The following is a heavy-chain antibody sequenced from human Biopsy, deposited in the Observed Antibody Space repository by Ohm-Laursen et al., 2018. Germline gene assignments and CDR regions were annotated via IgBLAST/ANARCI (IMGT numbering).Heavy chain of an antibody. CDR2: IVVGSGHT. J-gene: IGHJ4*02. D-gene: IGHD6-19*01. Sequence: GASVKVSCKASGFTFSSSAVQWVRQARGQRLEWIGWIVVGSGHTNYAQKFQERVTITRDMSTSTAYMELTSLRSEDTAVYFCARNTGWYGDLYYFDYWGQGTLVTVSS. CDR1: GFTFSSSA. V-gene: IGHV1-58*01. CDR3: ARNTGWYGDLYYFDY.